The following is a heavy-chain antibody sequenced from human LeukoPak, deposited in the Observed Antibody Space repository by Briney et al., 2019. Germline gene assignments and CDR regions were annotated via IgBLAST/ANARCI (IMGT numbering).Heavy chain of an antibody. Sequence: GGSLRLSCAASGFTVRSSCMSWVRQAPGKGLEWVSVIYSGGSPDYADSAKGRFTISSDNSKNTLYLQMNSLRVEDTAVYYCARGPGPIGTTPRGHHKDFDYWGQGTLVTVSS. V-gene: IGHV3-53*01. CDR2: IYSGGSP. D-gene: IGHD2-15*01. J-gene: IGHJ4*02. CDR3: ARGPGPIGTTPRGHHKDFDY. CDR1: GFTVRSSC.